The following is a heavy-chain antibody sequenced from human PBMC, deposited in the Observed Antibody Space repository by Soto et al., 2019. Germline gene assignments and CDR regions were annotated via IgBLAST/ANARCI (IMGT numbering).Heavy chain of an antibody. CDR2: ITPTFTQA. J-gene: IGHJ4*02. V-gene: IGHV1-69*13. D-gene: IGHD3-16*02. Sequence: SGKGSCKASCSTFTSYAIISGRQAPGSEHEWMGGITPTFTQAKYSQEFQGRVTITADVSTSTAYTELSSLRAEDTAVYFCARDLFYDYVWGRYRLSIWSQGSLVTVSS. CDR1: CSTFTSYA. CDR3: ARDLFYDYVWGRYRLSI.